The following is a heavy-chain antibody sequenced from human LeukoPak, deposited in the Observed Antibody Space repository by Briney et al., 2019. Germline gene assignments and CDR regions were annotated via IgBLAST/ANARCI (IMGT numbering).Heavy chain of an antibody. J-gene: IGHJ4*02. CDR3: AREPLWEYYFDY. CDR1: GYTFTSYY. D-gene: IGHD1-26*01. V-gene: IGHV1-46*01. CDR2: INPSGGST. Sequence: GASVKVSCKASGYTFTSYYIHWVRQAPGQGLEWMGIINPSGGSTSYAQKFQGRVTMTGDMSTSTVYMELSSLRSEDTAVYYCAREPLWEYYFDYWGQGTLVTVSS.